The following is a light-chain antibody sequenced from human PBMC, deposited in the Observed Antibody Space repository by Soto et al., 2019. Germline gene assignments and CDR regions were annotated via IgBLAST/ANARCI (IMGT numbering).Light chain of an antibody. Sequence: DIVMTQSPLSLPVTPGESASISCRSSQSLLSSNGYNYLDWYLQKPGQSPQLLIYLGSNRASGVPDRFSGSRSGTLFTLKISRVEAEDVGVYYCMQALQTPLTFGGGTKVEIK. J-gene: IGKJ4*01. CDR3: MQALQTPLT. CDR2: LGS. CDR1: QSLLSSNGYNY. V-gene: IGKV2-28*01.